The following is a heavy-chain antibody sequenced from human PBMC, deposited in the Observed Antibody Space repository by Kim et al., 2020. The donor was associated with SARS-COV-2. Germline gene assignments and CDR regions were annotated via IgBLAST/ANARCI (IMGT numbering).Heavy chain of an antibody. CDR1: GGSISSYY. CDR2: IYYSGST. J-gene: IGHJ6*01. V-gene: IGHV4-59*13. D-gene: IGHD6-13*01. Sequence: SETLSLTCTVSGGSISSYYWSWIRQPPGKGLEWIGYIYYSGSTNYNPSLKSRVTISVDTSKNQFSLKLSSVTAADTAVYYCARVPGSSLNSYYYGMDVWG. CDR3: ARVPGSSLNSYYYGMDV.